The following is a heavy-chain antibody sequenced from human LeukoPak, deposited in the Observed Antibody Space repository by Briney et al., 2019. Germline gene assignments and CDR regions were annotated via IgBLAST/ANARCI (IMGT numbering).Heavy chain of an antibody. V-gene: IGHV4-34*01. CDR1: GGSFSGYY. D-gene: IGHD3-3*01. CDR3: ARAASRITIFGVVTPLRGCFDY. J-gene: IGHJ4*02. Sequence: SETLSLTCAVYGGSFSGYYWSWIRQPPGKGLEWIGEINHSGSTNYNPSLKSRVTISVDTSKNQFSLKLSSVTAADTAVYYCARAASRITIFGVVTPLRGCFDYWGQGTLVTVSS. CDR2: INHSGST.